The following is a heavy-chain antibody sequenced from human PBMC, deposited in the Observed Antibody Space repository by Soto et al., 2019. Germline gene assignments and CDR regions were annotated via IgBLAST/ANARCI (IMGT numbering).Heavy chain of an antibody. Sequence: QVQLVESGGGVVQPGRSLRLSCTASGFTFSSYGVHWVRQAPGKGLEWVAVISYDGSKKYYADSVKGRFTISRDNSKNTLYLQMNSLRAEDTAVYYCAKDLLTYCGGDCYSYYYYGMDVWGQGTTVTVSS. CDR1: GFTFSSYG. J-gene: IGHJ6*02. V-gene: IGHV3-30*18. D-gene: IGHD2-21*02. CDR2: ISYDGSKK. CDR3: AKDLLTYCGGDCYSYYYYGMDV.